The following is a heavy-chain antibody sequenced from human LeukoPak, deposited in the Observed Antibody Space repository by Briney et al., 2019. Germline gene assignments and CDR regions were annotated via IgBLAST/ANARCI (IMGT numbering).Heavy chain of an antibody. Sequence: PGGSLRLSCAASGFTFSSYWMNWARQAPGKGLEWVASINHNGNVNYYVDSVKGRFTISRDNAKNSLYLQMCNLRAEDTAVYFCARGGGLDVWVQGATVTVSS. J-gene: IGHJ6*02. CDR3: ARGGGLDV. CDR2: INHNGNVN. V-gene: IGHV3-7*03. CDR1: GFTFSSYW. D-gene: IGHD3-16*01.